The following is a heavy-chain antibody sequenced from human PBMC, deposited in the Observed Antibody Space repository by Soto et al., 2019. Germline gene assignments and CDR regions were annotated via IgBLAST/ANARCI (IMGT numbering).Heavy chain of an antibody. CDR1: GYTFTSYA. CDR2: INAGNGNT. Sequence: GASVKVSCKASGYTFTSYAMHWVRQAPGQRLEWMGWINAGNGNTKYSQKFQGRVTITRDTSASTAYMELSSLRAEDTAVYYCARDLWDIVVVPAADNWDNWFDPWGQGTLVTVSS. V-gene: IGHV1-3*01. J-gene: IGHJ5*02. CDR3: ARDLWDIVVVPAADNWDNWFDP. D-gene: IGHD2-2*01.